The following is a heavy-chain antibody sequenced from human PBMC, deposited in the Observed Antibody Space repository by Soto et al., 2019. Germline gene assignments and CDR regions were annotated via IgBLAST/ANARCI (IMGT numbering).Heavy chain of an antibody. CDR3: ARVKSRDGYMGAFDI. CDR1: GGSISSGGYY. V-gene: IGHV4-31*03. J-gene: IGHJ3*02. Sequence: TMSLTCTFSGGSISSGGYYWSWIRQHPGKGLEWIGYIYYSGSTYYNPSLKSRVTISVDTSKNQFSLKLSSVTAADTAVYYCARVKSRDGYMGAFDIWGQGTMVTVSS. D-gene: IGHD5-12*01. CDR2: IYYSGST.